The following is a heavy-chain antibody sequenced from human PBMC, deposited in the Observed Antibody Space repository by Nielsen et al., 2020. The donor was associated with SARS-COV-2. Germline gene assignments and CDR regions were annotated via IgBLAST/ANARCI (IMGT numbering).Heavy chain of an antibody. CDR2: INHSGST. J-gene: IGHJ2*01. D-gene: IGHD6-13*01. V-gene: IGHV4-34*01. Sequence: SETLSLTCAVYGGSFSGYYWSWIRQPPGKGLEWIGEINHSGSTNYNPSLKSRVTISVDTSKNQFSLKLSSVTAADTAVYYCARRGSSSWYFDLWGRGTLATVSS. CDR3: ARRGSSSWYFDL. CDR1: GGSFSGYY.